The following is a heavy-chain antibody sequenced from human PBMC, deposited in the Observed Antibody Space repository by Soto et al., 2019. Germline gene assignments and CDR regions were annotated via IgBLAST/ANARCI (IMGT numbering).Heavy chain of an antibody. V-gene: IGHV4-59*11. J-gene: IGHJ5*02. CDR3: ARADYSGNYFGWLDP. CDR1: GGSITSHY. CDR2: FYYSGST. D-gene: IGHD1-26*01. Sequence: SETLSLTCTVSGGSITSHYWNWIRQPPGKGLEWIGFFYYSGSTNYNPSLKSRVTISVDTSKNQFSLKLSSVTAADTAVYYCARADYSGNYFGWLDPWGQGTLVTSPQ.